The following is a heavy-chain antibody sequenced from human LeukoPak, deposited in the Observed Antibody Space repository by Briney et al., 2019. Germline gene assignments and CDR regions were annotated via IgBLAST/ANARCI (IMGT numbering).Heavy chain of an antibody. Sequence: SETLSLTCTVSGGSISSYYWSWIRQPPGKGLEWIGYIYYSGSTNYNPSLKSRVTISVDTSKNQFSLKLSSVTAADTAVYYCARSPDYGDYFDYWGQGTLVTVSS. CDR2: IYYSGST. CDR1: GGSISSYY. V-gene: IGHV4-59*01. J-gene: IGHJ4*02. D-gene: IGHD4-17*01. CDR3: ARSPDYGDYFDY.